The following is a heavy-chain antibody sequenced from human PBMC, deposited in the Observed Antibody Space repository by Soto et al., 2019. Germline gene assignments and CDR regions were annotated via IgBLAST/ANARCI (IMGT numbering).Heavy chain of an antibody. CDR3: ARGRGGSYGGNSAHFDI. CDR1: GFTFSGFG. J-gene: IGHJ3*02. CDR2: IGYDGSKK. Sequence: QVQLVESGGGVVQPGTSLRLSCEASGFTFSGFGMHWVRQAPGKGLEWVAVIGYDGSKKYYADCVKGRFTISRDNSKNALYLKMNCLRAEDRAGYYCARGRGGSYGGNSAHFDIWGQGTLVTVSS. V-gene: IGHV3-33*01. D-gene: IGHD4-17*01.